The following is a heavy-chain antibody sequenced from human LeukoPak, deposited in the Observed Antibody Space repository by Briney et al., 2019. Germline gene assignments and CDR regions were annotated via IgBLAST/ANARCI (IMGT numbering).Heavy chain of an antibody. CDR3: ARVGHRDEDHFDY. CDR2: MNPNSGNT. V-gene: IGHV1-8*01. CDR1: GYTFTSYD. Sequence: ASVKVSCKASGYTFTSYDINWVRQATGQGLEWMGWMNPNSGNTGYAQKFQGRVTMTRNTSISTAYMDVRSLRSDDTAVYYCARVGHRDEDHFDYWGQGTLVTVSS. D-gene: IGHD5-24*01. J-gene: IGHJ4*02.